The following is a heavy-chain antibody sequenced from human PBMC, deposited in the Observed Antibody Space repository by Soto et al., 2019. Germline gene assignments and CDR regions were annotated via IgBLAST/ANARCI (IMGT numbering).Heavy chain of an antibody. D-gene: IGHD6-13*01. CDR3: ASYAGNPTGTLDY. V-gene: IGHV1-69*06. CDR1: GGTFSSYA. CDR2: IIPIFGTA. Sequence: XSVKVSCKASGGTFSSYAISWVRQAPGQGLEWMGGIIPIFGTANYAQKFQGRVTITADKSTSTAYMELSSLRSEDMAVYYCASYAGNPTGTLDYWGQGTLVTVSS. J-gene: IGHJ4*02.